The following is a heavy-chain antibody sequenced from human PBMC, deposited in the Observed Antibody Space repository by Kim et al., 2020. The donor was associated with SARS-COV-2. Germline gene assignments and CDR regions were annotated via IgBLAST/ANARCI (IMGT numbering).Heavy chain of an antibody. CDR3: AKERSGIVVVTATFDY. J-gene: IGHJ4*02. V-gene: IGHV3-30*18. Sequence: GGSLRLSCAASGFTFSSYGMHWVRQAPGKWLEWVAVISYDGSNKYYADSVKGRFTISRDNSKNTLYLQMNSLRAEDTAVYYCAKERSGIVVVTATFDYWGQGTLVTVSS. CDR1: GFTFSSYG. CDR2: ISYDGSNK. D-gene: IGHD2-21*02.